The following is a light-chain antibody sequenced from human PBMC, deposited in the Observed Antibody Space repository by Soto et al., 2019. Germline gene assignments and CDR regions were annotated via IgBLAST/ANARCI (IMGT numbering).Light chain of an antibody. CDR3: SSYAGSRV. CDR1: SSDVGTYNY. CDR2: EVG. Sequence: QSALTQPASVSGSPGQSITISCTGTSSDVGTYNYVSWYQQHPGKAPKLIIYEVGNRPSGVSNRFSGSKSGNTASLTISGLQAEDEADYYCSSYAGSRVFGGGTKLTVL. V-gene: IGLV2-14*01. J-gene: IGLJ2*01.